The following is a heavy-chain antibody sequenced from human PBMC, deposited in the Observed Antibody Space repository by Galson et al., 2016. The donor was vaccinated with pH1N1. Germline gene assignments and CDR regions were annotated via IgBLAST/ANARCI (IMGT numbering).Heavy chain of an antibody. D-gene: IGHD3-22*01. V-gene: IGHV1-69*05. CDR3: ARDGRRFYDNSAYYPSFLDY. Sequence: SVKVSCKASGGPFSTYAFNWVRQAPGQGLEWVGGIIPSLGTTNFPQKFRDRLTITTDESTSTTYMELSSLRFDDTAIYYCARDGRRFYDNSAYYPSFLDYWGQGTLITVSS. J-gene: IGHJ4*02. CDR2: IIPSLGTT. CDR1: GGPFSTYA.